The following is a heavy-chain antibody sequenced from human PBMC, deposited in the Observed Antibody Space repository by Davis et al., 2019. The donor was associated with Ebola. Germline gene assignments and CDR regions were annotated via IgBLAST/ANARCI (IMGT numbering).Heavy chain of an antibody. Sequence: ASVMVSCKASGYTFTSYYMHWVRQAPGQGLEWMGIINPSGGSTSYAQKFQGRVTKTRDTSTSTVYMELRSLRSDDTAVYYCAREGEARCSGGSCYEPYFDYWGQGTLVTVSS. D-gene: IGHD2-15*01. J-gene: IGHJ4*02. CDR3: AREGEARCSGGSCYEPYFDY. CDR2: INPSGGST. CDR1: GYTFTSYY. V-gene: IGHV1-46*01.